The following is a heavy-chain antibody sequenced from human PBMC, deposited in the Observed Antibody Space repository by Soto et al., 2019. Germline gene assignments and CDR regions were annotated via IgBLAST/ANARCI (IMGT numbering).Heavy chain of an antibody. CDR1: GFTFSSYW. J-gene: IGHJ6*03. D-gene: IGHD3-3*01. CDR3: TRDAYYDFWSGYSAYYYYYMDV. Sequence: GGSLRLSCAASGFTFSSYWMHWVRQAPGKGLVWVSRINGDGSSTTHADSVRGRFTISRDNTKNTLYLQMNSLTAEDTAVYYCTRDAYYDFWSGYSAYYYYYMDVWGKGTTVTVSS. V-gene: IGHV3-74*01. CDR2: INGDGSST.